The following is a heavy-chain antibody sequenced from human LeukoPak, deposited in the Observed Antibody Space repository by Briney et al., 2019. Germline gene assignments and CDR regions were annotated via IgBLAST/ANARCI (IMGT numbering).Heavy chain of an antibody. Sequence: SETLSLTFAVSVYSIISGYYWGWIRQPPGKGLEWIGSIYHSGSTYYNPSLKSRVTISVDPSKHQFYLKLSSVTAADTAVYYCARVDCSSTSCSREDYYYYMDVWGKGTTVTVSS. V-gene: IGHV4-38-2*01. CDR3: ARVDCSSTSCSREDYYYYMDV. D-gene: IGHD2-2*01. CDR2: IYHSGST. J-gene: IGHJ6*03. CDR1: VYSIISGYY.